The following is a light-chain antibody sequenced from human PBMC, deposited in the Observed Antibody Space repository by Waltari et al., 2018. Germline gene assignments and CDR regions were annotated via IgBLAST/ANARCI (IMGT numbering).Light chain of an antibody. CDR1: SSDVGSDDS. J-gene: IGLJ2*01. V-gene: IGLV2-14*03. CDR3: TSQSMNNVVI. Sequence: QSALTQPASVSGAPGQSITISCTGSSSDVGSDDSVSWYQDHPGQAPQVILYDVSKRPSVVSHRFYGSTSGNTASLTISGLQPGDDANYYCTSQSMNNVVIFGGGTELTVL. CDR2: DVS.